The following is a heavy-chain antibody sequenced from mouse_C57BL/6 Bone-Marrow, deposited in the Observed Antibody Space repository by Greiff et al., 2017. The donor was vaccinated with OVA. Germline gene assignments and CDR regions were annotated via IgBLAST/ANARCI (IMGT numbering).Heavy chain of an antibody. Sequence: VQLQQSGPGLVQPSQSLSITCTVSGFSLTSYGVHWVRQSPGKGLEWLGVIWSGGSTDYNAAFISRLSISKDNSKSQVFIKMNSLQADDTAIYYCASLTLYYYGRGYFDVWGTGTTVTVSS. D-gene: IGHD1-1*01. J-gene: IGHJ1*03. CDR2: IWSGGST. CDR3: ASLTLYYYGRGYFDV. V-gene: IGHV2-2*01. CDR1: GFSLTSYG.